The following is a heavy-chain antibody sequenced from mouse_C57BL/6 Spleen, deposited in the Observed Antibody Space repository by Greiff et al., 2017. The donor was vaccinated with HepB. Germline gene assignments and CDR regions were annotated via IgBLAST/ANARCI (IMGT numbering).Heavy chain of an antibody. D-gene: IGHD2-4*01. CDR1: GYTFTSYW. J-gene: IGHJ2*01. V-gene: IGHV1-52*01. Sequence: QVQLQQPGAELVRPGSSVKLSCKASGYTFTSYWMHWVKQRPIQGLEWIGNIDPSDSETHYYQKFKDKATLTVDKSSSTAYMQLSSLTSEDSAVYYCARRGDDYEDYWGQGTTLTVSS. CDR2: IDPSDSET. CDR3: ARRGDDYEDY.